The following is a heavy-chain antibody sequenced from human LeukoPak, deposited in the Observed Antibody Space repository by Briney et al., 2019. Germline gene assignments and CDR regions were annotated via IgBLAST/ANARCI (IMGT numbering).Heavy chain of an antibody. J-gene: IGHJ4*02. D-gene: IGHD6-19*01. CDR3: ACSGPYSNGGVMTDY. CDR2: IYRDGNT. Sequence: GGSVRLSCAASGLIVSSNYMSWVRQTPGKGLEWVSIIYRDGNTNYADSVKGRFTISRDNSKNTLSLQMNSLRAEDTAVYYCACSGPYSNGGVMTDYWGQGTLVTVSS. V-gene: IGHV3-66*01. CDR1: GLIVSSNY.